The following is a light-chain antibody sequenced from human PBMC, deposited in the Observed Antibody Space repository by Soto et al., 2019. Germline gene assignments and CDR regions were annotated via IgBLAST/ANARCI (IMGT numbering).Light chain of an antibody. CDR3: QEYGSSPFT. J-gene: IGKJ3*01. Sequence: EIVLTQSPGTLSLSPGERATLSCRASQSFSSSYLAWYQQKPGQAPRLLLYGASSRATGIPDRFSRSGSGTDFTLTISRLEPEDFAVYYCQEYGSSPFTFGPGTKVDIK. CDR2: GAS. V-gene: IGKV3-20*01. CDR1: QSFSSSY.